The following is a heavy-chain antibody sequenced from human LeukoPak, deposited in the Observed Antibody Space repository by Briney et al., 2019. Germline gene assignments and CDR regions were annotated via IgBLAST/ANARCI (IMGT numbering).Heavy chain of an antibody. CDR2: INPSGGST. V-gene: IGHV1-46*01. CDR1: GGTFSSYA. D-gene: IGHD5-18*01. J-gene: IGHJ5*02. CDR3: AREVDIAMVFDP. Sequence: ASVKVSCKASGGTFSSYAISWVRQAPGQGLEWMGIINPSGGSTSYAQKFQGRVTMTRDTSTSTVYMELSSLRSEDTAVYYCAREVDIAMVFDPWGQGTLVTVSS.